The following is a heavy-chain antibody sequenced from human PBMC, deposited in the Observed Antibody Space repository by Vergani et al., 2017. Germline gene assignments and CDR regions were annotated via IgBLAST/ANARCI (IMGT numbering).Heavy chain of an antibody. CDR1: GGTFRSNT. D-gene: IGHD2-21*02. V-gene: IGHV1-69*08. CDR3: ARDPRVYGGDPEDYYYGMDV. Sequence: QVQLVQSGAEVKKPGSSVKVSCKASGGTFRSNTISWVRQVPGQGLEWMGRIIPVLGKTKYAQDFQGRLTITADTSTSTAYMELTSLRSQDTAVYYCARDPRVYGGDPEDYYYGMDVWGQGTTVTVSS. J-gene: IGHJ6*02. CDR2: IIPVLGKT.